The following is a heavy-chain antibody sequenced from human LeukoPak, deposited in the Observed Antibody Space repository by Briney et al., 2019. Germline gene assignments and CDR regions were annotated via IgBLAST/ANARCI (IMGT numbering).Heavy chain of an antibody. V-gene: IGHV3-23*01. J-gene: IGHJ4*02. Sequence: PGGSLRLSCAASALTFTNHALSWVRQAPGKGLEWVSTVSGSGSLKFYADSVKGRFTISRDNSENTLYLQMNGLRTEDTALYYCAKDRPTGFYYFDSWGQGTLVTVSS. D-gene: IGHD2/OR15-2a*01. CDR2: VSGSGSLK. CDR3: AKDRPTGFYYFDS. CDR1: ALTFTNHA.